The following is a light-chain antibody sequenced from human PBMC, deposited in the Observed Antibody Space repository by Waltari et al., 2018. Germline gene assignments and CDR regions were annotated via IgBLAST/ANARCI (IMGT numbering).Light chain of an antibody. J-gene: IGKJ1*01. CDR2: WAS. CDR3: QQYYTTPWT. V-gene: IGKV4-1*01. Sequence: DIVMTQSPDSLAVSLGDRAPITCESSQSVLYSSNNKNYLAWYQQKPGQPPKLLIYWASTRDSGVPDRFSGSGSGTDFTLSISSLQAEDVAFYYCQQYYTTPWTFGQGTKVEIK. CDR1: QSVLYSSNNKNY.